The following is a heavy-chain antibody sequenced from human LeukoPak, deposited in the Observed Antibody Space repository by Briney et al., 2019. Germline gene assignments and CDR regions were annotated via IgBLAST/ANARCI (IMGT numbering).Heavy chain of an antibody. CDR3: VRDWDHFDFDS. Sequence: PGRPLRPPCAASGSTFPNSGMPWFPQAPGQGLVWVSRIKGDGSHTIYADSVKGRFTISRDNAKNTLYLQMKSLRAEDTAVYYCVRDWDHFDFDSWGLGTLVTVSS. V-gene: IGHV3-74*01. J-gene: IGHJ5*01. CDR1: GSTFPNSG. CDR2: IKGDGSHT. D-gene: IGHD3-9*01.